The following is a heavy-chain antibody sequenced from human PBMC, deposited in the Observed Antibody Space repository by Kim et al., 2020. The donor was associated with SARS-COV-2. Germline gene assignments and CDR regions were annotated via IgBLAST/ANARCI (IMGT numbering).Heavy chain of an antibody. J-gene: IGHJ4*02. D-gene: IGHD3-9*01. CDR2: ITEDGSQR. CDR3: VRGTRDWPGVDY. V-gene: IGHV3-7*01. Sequence: GGSLRLSCAASGFTFSSYWMHWVRQAPGKGLEWLTKITEDGSQRWSVDSVKGRFSISRDNTKNPLYLQMNSLRVEDTAVYFCVRGTRDWPGVDYWGQGTLVTVSS. CDR1: GFTFSSYW.